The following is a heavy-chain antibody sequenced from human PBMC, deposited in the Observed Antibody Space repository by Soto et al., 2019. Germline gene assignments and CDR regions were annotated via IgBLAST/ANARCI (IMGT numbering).Heavy chain of an antibody. V-gene: IGHV3-15*07. Sequence: EMQLVQSGGGLVKPGGSLRLSCVASRFNFSAAWLNWIRQAPGKGLEWVGRIKPKSEGETADYTAPVRGRFTISRDDSQNPLHPQIDSLKTEGTAVYYCATAPYSSGPTWGLGVLVTVSS. CDR2: IKPKSEGETA. D-gene: IGHD6-19*01. CDR3: ATAPYSSGPT. J-gene: IGHJ4*02. CDR1: RFNFSAAW.